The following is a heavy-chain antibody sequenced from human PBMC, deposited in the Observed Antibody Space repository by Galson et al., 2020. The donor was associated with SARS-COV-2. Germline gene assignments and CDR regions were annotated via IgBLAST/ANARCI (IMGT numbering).Heavy chain of an antibody. Sequence: PGGSLRLSCAASGFIFSNYAIYWVRQAPGKGLEWVALISYDGSNTYYAESVKGRFTISRDNSKNTVYLQMNSLGAEDTAVYYCARRQTATTLNVAFDVWGLGTMVTVSS. V-gene: IGHV3-30-3*01. CDR1: GFIFSNYA. CDR2: ISYDGSNT. D-gene: IGHD6-25*01. J-gene: IGHJ3*01. CDR3: ARRQTATTLNVAFDV.